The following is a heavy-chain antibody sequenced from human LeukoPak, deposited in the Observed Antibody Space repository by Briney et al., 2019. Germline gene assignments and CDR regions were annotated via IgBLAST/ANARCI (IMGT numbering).Heavy chain of an antibody. D-gene: IGHD4-17*01. CDR1: GSTLTELS. CDR2: FDPEDDET. Sequence: PGAXVKVSFKVSGSTLTELSMHWVRQAPGKGVEWMGGFDPEDDETIYSQKFQRRVTMTDDTSTDTAYMELSSLRSEDTAVYYCATDKPGTVTDAFDIWGQGTMVTVS. CDR3: ATDKPGTVTDAFDI. V-gene: IGHV1-24*01. J-gene: IGHJ3*02.